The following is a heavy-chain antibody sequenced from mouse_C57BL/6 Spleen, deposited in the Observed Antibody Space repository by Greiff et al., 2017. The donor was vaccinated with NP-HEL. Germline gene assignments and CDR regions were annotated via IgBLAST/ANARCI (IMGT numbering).Heavy chain of an antibody. D-gene: IGHD2-14*01. CDR2: IYPGDGDT. CDR1: GYAFSSSW. V-gene: IGHV1-82*01. Sequence: QVQLQQSGPELVKPGASVKISCKASGYAFSSSWMNWVKQRPGKGLEWIGRIYPGDGDTNYNGKFKGKATLTADKSSSTAYMQLSSLTSEDSAVYFCARSTVGRYFDVWGTGTTVTVSS. CDR3: ARSTVGRYFDV. J-gene: IGHJ1*03.